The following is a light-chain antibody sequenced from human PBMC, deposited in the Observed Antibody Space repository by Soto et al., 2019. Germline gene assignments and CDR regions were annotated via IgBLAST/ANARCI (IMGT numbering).Light chain of an antibody. Sequence: DIQMPQSPSTLSASVGDSVTITCRASQSIATYLTWYQQKPGKAPKLLIYDASSLKSGVPSRFSGSGSGTEFTLTISSLQPDDFATYYCQHYNSYPITVGQGTRLEIK. V-gene: IGKV1-5*01. CDR1: QSIATY. CDR3: QHYNSYPIT. J-gene: IGKJ5*01. CDR2: DAS.